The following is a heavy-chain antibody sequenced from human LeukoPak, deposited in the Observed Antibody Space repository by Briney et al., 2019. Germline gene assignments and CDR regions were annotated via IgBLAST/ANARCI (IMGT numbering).Heavy chain of an antibody. Sequence: SETLSLTCTVSGVSISGYYWSWIRQPPGKGLEWIGEINHSGSTNYNPSLKSRVTISVDTSKNQFSLKLSSVTAADTAVYYCARGPVYSIWGQGTMVTVSS. CDR1: GVSISGYY. J-gene: IGHJ3*02. CDR2: INHSGST. CDR3: ARGPVYSI. V-gene: IGHV4-34*01. D-gene: IGHD2-21*01.